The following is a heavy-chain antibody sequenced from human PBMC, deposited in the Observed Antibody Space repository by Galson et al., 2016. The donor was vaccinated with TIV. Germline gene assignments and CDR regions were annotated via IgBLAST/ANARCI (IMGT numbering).Heavy chain of an antibody. CDR1: GFTFSSYA. CDR3: AKYLWTYVWSTFDN. CDR2: ISGTGEIT. J-gene: IGHJ4*02. V-gene: IGHV3-23*01. Sequence: SLRLSCAASGFTFSSYAMNWVRQAPGKGLEWVSTISGTGEITVYADSVRGHFIISRDNSKNTLYLQMDNLRAEDTAVYYCAKYLWTYVWSTFDNWGQGTPVTVSS. D-gene: IGHD3/OR15-3a*01.